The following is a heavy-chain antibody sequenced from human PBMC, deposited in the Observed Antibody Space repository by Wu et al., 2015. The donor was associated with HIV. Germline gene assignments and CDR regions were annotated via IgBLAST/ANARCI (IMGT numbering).Heavy chain of an antibody. CDR2: INPNSGGT. CDR1: GYTFTGYY. Sequence: QVQLVQSGAEVKKPGASVKVSCKASGYTFTGYYMHWVRQAPGQGLEWMGWINPNSGGTNYAQKFQGRVTMTRDTSISTAYMELSRLRSDDTAVYYCARDLVAVAGSARDAFDIVGPRGQWSPSL. CDR3: ARDLVAVAGSARDAFDI. V-gene: IGHV1-2*02. D-gene: IGHD6-19*01. J-gene: IGHJ3*02.